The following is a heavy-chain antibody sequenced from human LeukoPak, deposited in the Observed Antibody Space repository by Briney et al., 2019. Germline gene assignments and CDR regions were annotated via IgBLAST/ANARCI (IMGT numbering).Heavy chain of an antibody. CDR3: AKDGLVWFGELN. V-gene: IGHV3-48*03. J-gene: IGHJ4*02. Sequence: GGSLRLSCAASGFTFSSNEMNWVRQAPGKGLEWVSYISSSGSIIHYADSLKGRFTISRDNAKNSLYLQMNSLRAEDTAVYYCAKDGLVWFGELNWGQGTLVTVSS. D-gene: IGHD3-10*01. CDR2: ISSSGSII. CDR1: GFTFSSNE.